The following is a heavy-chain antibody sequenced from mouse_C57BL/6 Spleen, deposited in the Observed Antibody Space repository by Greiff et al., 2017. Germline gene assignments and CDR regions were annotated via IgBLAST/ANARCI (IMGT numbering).Heavy chain of an antibody. CDR1: GYSITSGFY. V-gene: IGHV3-6*01. J-gene: IGHJ4*01. D-gene: IGHD2-4*01. CDR2: ISYDGSN. Sequence: DVKLQESGPGLVKPSQSLSLTGSVTGYSITSGFYWNWIRQFPGNKLEWMGYISYDGSNNYNPSLKNRISITRDTSKNQFFLKLNSVTTEDTATYYCARERGLGYAMDYWGQGTSVTVSS. CDR3: ARERGLGYAMDY.